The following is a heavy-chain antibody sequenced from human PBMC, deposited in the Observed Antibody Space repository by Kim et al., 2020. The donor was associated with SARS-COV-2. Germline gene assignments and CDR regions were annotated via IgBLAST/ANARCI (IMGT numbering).Heavy chain of an antibody. V-gene: IGHV1-69*13. D-gene: IGHD2-2*02. J-gene: IGHJ6*02. Sequence: SVKVSCKASGGTFSSYAISWVRQAPGQGLEWMGGIIPIFGTANYAQKFQGRVTITADESTSTAYMELSSLRSEDTAVYYCANTNLKIVVVPAARPRWDIGSNYYYYGMDVWGQGTTVTVSS. CDR3: ANTNLKIVVVPAARPRWDIGSNYYYYGMDV. CDR2: IIPIFGTA. CDR1: GGTFSSYA.